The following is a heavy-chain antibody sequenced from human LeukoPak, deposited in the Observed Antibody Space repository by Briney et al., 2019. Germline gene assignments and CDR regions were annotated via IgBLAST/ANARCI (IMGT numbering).Heavy chain of an antibody. J-gene: IGHJ3*02. CDR2: ISAYNGNT. CDR1: GYTFTSYD. D-gene: IGHD1-26*01. Sequence: ASVKVSCKASGYTFTSYDINWVRQATGQGLEWMGWISAYNGNTNYAQKLQGRVTMTTDTSTSTAYMELRSLRSDDTAVYYCAGDRRAYSGSPRAFDIWGQGTMVTVSS. V-gene: IGHV1-18*01. CDR3: AGDRRAYSGSPRAFDI.